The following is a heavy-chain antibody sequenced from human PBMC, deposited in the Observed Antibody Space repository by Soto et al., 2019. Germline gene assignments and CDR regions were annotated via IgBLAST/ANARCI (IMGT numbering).Heavy chain of an antibody. J-gene: IGHJ4*02. CDR3: ARLSVGGTGTYFED. CDR2: INYHGTT. V-gene: IGHV4-39*02. D-gene: IGHD1-26*01. Sequence: QLQLQESGPGLVKPSETLSLTCVVSGGSIINDGFYWVWVRQSPENGLQWIASINYHGTTFYRASPXXXSXXSVDTSKSLFSLRLISVTAAATAVYYCARLSVGGTGTYFEDWGQGARVTVSS. CDR1: GGSIINDGFY.